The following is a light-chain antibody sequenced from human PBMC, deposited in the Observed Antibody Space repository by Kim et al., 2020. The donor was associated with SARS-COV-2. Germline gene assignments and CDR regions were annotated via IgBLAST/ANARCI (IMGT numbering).Light chain of an antibody. V-gene: IGKV3-20*01. Sequence: SPGERATLSGRASQSVSSMYLAWYQQKPGQAPRLLIYGASSRATGIPDRFSGSGSGTDFTLTISRLEPEDCAVYYCQQYENSPWTFGQGTKVDIK. CDR1: QSVSSMY. CDR3: QQYENSPWT. CDR2: GAS. J-gene: IGKJ1*01.